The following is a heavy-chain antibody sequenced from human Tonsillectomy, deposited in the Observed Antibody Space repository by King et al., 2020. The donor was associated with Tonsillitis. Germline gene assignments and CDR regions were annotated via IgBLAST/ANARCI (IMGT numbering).Heavy chain of an antibody. V-gene: IGHV3-30-3*01. CDR1: GFTFSSYA. D-gene: IGHD3-9*01. CDR3: ARGGQYYDILTGLDY. Sequence: VQLVESGGGVVQPGRSLRLSCAASGFTFSSYAMHWVRQAPGKGLEWVAVISYDGSNKYYADSVKGRFTISRDNSKNTLYLQMNSLRAEDTAVYYCARGGQYYDILTGLDYWGQGTLVTVSS. J-gene: IGHJ4*02. CDR2: ISYDGSNK.